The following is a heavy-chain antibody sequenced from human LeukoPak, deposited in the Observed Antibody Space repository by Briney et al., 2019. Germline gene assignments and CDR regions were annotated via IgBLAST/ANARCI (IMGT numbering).Heavy chain of an antibody. CDR3: ARVRRGGKDHDSSGYRSNHKLFDP. V-gene: IGHV4-61*02. CDR2: IYISGST. CDR1: GGSISSGSYY. Sequence: SETLSLTCTVSGGSISSGSYYWSWIRQPAGKGLEWIGRIYISGSTNYNPSLKSRVTISVDTSKNQFSLKLSSVTAADTAVYYCARVRRGGKDHDSSGYRSNHKLFDPWGQGTLVTVSS. J-gene: IGHJ5*02. D-gene: IGHD3-22*01.